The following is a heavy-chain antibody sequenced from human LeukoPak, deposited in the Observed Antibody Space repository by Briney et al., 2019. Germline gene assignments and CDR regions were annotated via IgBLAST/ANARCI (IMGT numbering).Heavy chain of an antibody. V-gene: IGHV3-23*01. Sequence: PGGSLRLSCAASGFTFSSYAMSWVRQAPGKGLEWVSAISGSGGSTYYADSVKGRFTISRDNSKNTLYLQMNSLRAEDTAVYYCASCSSGFYYYYMDVWGKGTTVTVSS. J-gene: IGHJ6*03. CDR2: ISGSGGST. CDR3: ASCSSGFYYYYMDV. CDR1: GFTFSSYA. D-gene: IGHD6-6*01.